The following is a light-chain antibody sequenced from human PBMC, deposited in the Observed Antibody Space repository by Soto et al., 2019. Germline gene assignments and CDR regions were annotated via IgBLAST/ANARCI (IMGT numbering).Light chain of an antibody. CDR3: SSYTSSSIYV. CDR2: DVS. V-gene: IGLV2-14*01. CDR1: SSDVGGYNS. J-gene: IGLJ1*01. Sequence: QSVLTQPASVSGSPGQSITIACTGTSSDVGGYNSVSWYQQHPGKAPKLMIYDVSNRPSGVSNRFSGSKSGNTASLTISGLQAEDEADYSCSSYTSSSIYVFGTGTKVTVL.